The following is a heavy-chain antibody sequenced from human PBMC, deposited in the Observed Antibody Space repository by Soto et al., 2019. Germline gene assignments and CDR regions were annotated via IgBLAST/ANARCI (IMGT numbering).Heavy chain of an antibody. V-gene: IGHV3-33*01. J-gene: IGHJ5*02. Sequence: GGSLRLSCAASGFTFSSYGMHWVRQAPGKGLEWVAVIWYDGSNKYYADSVKGRFTISRDNSKNTLYLQMNSLRAEDTAVYYCARGDYYDSSGELDPWGQGTLVTVSS. D-gene: IGHD3-22*01. CDR3: ARGDYYDSSGELDP. CDR1: GFTFSSYG. CDR2: IWYDGSNK.